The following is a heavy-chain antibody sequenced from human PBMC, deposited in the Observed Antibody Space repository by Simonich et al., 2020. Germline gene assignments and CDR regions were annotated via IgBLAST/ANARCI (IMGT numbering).Heavy chain of an antibody. V-gene: IGHV3-30*07. CDR3: ARDLGSSYYFDY. CDR2: ISYDGSKK. Sequence: GGGVVQPGRSLRLSCAASGFTFSSYAMHWVRQAPGKGLEWVAFISYDGSKKYYADSLKGRFTISRDNSKNTLYLQMNSLRAEDTAVYYCARDLGSSYYFDYWGQGTLVTVSS. J-gene: IGHJ4*02. D-gene: IGHD6-6*01. CDR1: GFTFSSYA.